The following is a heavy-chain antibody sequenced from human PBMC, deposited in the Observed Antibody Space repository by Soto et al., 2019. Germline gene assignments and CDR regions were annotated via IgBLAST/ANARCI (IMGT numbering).Heavy chain of an antibody. V-gene: IGHV3-74*01. CDR3: VSLSGAVAYLAFDI. D-gene: IGHD3-10*02. CDR2: ISSDGGDT. CDR1: GFTLSGHW. J-gene: IGHJ3*02. Sequence: EMQLVESGGGLVQPGGSLRLSCVASGFTLSGHWMHWVRQVPGKALVWVSRISSDGGDTSYADSVRGRFIVSRDNASNTVYLEMNGLRAEDTAVYYCVSLSGAVAYLAFDIWGQGTTVTVSP.